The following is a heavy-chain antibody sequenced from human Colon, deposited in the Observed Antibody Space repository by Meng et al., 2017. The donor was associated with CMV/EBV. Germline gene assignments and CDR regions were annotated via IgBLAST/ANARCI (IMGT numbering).Heavy chain of an antibody. CDR1: GYTFTGYL. CDR2: INPYSGDT. Sequence: QVHLMQSGAEMREPGASVKVSCKASGYTFTGYLIHWVRQAPGQGLEWMGWINPYSGDTIYAQKFEVEVTMTRDASITTAYLELSSLKSDDTAVYYCGTFGGDFDYWGQGTLVTVSS. CDR3: GTFGGDFDY. D-gene: IGHD3-3*01. J-gene: IGHJ4*02. V-gene: IGHV1-2*02.